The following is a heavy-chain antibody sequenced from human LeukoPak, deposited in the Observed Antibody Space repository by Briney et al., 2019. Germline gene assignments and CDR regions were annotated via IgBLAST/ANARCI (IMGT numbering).Heavy chain of an antibody. D-gene: IGHD3-22*01. CDR3: ARGGYDSRGYYFNAFDI. J-gene: IGHJ3*02. V-gene: IGHV3-66*01. CDR1: GLIVSSNY. CDR2: IYSGGRT. Sequence: PGGSLRLSCEVSGLIVSSNYMSWVRQAPGKGLEWVSVIYSGGRTDYADSVKGRFTISRDNSKKMVFLQMNSLRAEDTAVYYCARGGYDSRGYYFNAFDIWGQGTMVTVSS.